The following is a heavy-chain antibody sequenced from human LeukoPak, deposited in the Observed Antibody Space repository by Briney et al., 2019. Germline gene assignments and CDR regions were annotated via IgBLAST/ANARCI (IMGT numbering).Heavy chain of an antibody. J-gene: IGHJ4*02. CDR1: GGSISSCNW. V-gene: IGHV4-4*02. D-gene: IGHD3-16*01. CDR3: ARVKARATMGVYFDY. CDR2: IYHSGST. Sequence: SETLSLTCAVSGGSISSCNWWSWVRQPPGKGLEWIGEIYHSGSTNYNPSLKSRVTISVDKSKNQFSLKLSSVTAADTAVYYCARVKARATMGVYFDYWGQGTLVTVSS.